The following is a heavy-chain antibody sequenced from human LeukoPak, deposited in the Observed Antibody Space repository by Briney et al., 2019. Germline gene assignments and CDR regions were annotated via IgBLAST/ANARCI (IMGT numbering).Heavy chain of an antibody. V-gene: IGHV3-21*01. D-gene: IGHD6-13*01. CDR2: ISSSSYI. J-gene: IGHJ5*02. Sequence: PGGSLRLSCAASGFTFSPYWMSWVRQAPGKGLEWVSSISSSSYIYYADSVKGRFTISRDNAKNSLYLQMNSLRAEDTAVYYCAYSSSPRGYNWFDPWGQGTLVTVSS. CDR3: AYSSSPRGYNWFDP. CDR1: GFTFSPYW.